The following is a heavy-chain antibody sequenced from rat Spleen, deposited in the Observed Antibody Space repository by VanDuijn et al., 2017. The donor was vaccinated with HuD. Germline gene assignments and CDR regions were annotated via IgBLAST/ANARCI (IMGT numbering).Heavy chain of an antibody. V-gene: IGHV5-31*01. Sequence: EVQLVESGGGLVQPGRSLKLSCAASGFNFNDYWMGWVRQAPGKGLEWVASIINTGDSTYYPDAVKGRFTVSRDNAKSTLYLQMDSLRSEDTATYYCARMTMGFDYWGQGVMVTVSS. CDR1: GFNFNDYW. D-gene: IGHD1-7*01. CDR3: ARMTMGFDY. J-gene: IGHJ2*01. CDR2: IINTGDST.